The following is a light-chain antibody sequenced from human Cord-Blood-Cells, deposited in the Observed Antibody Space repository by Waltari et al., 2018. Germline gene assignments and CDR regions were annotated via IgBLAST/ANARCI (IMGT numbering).Light chain of an antibody. CDR1: QGISSY. J-gene: IGKJ2*01. V-gene: IGKV1-9*01. CDR2: AAS. CDR3: QQLNSYPYT. Sequence: DIHLTQSPSFLSASVGDRVPITCRASQGISSYLAWYQQKPGKAPKLLIYAASTLQSWVPSRFSGSGSGTEFTLTISILQPEDFATYSCQQLNSYPYTFGQGTKLEIK.